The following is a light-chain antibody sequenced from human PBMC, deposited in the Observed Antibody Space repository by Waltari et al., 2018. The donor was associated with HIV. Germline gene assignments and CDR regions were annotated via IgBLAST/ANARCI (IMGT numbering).Light chain of an antibody. CDR3: VVWDARLNGLV. V-gene: IGLV1-44*01. Sequence: QSVLTQPPSASGTPGQRVTISCSGSSSNIGSDAVNWYQQFPGTAPKVLIYSNDQPPSGVPDRFSGSKSGTSASLAINGLQSEDEADYYCVVWDARLNGLVFGGGTKLTVL. J-gene: IGLJ2*01. CDR1: SSNIGSDA. CDR2: SND.